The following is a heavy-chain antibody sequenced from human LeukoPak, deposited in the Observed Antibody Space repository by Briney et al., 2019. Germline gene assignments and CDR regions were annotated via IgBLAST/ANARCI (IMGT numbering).Heavy chain of an antibody. CDR1: GYTFTGYY. CDR2: INPNSGGT. CDR3: ARGRATGTTGPRFGY. D-gene: IGHD1-7*01. Sequence: ASVKVSCKASGYTFTGYYMHWVRQAPGQGLEWMGWINPNSGGTNYAQKFQGRVTMTRDTSISTAYMELSRLRSDDTAVYYCARGRATGTTGPRFGYWGQGTLVTVSS. V-gene: IGHV1-2*02. J-gene: IGHJ4*02.